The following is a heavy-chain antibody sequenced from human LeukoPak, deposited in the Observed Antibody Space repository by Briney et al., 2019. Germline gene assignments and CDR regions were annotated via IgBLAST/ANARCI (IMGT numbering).Heavy chain of an antibody. CDR3: ARDRGGIAVAGTDYFDY. J-gene: IGHJ4*02. CDR1: GFTFSSYE. Sequence: GGSLRLSCAASGFTFSSYEMNWVRQAPGKGLEWVSYISSSGSTIYYADSVKGRFTISRDNAKNSLYLQMNSLRAEDTAVYYCARDRGGIAVAGTDYFDYWGQGTLVTVSS. V-gene: IGHV3-48*03. CDR2: ISSSGSTI. D-gene: IGHD6-19*01.